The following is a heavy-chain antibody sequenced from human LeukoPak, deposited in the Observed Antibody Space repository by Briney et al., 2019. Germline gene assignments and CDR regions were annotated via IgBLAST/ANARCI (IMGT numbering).Heavy chain of an antibody. CDR2: IFHSGST. CDR1: GASIIGPKW. Sequence: SETLSLTCTVSGASIIGPKWWNWVRLSPGKGMEWIGEIFHSGSTHYNPSLKSRVTISVDTSKNQFSLKLSSVTAADTAVYYCAREAYGGHAFDIWGQGTMVTVSS. J-gene: IGHJ3*02. V-gene: IGHV4-4*02. D-gene: IGHD4-23*01. CDR3: AREAYGGHAFDI.